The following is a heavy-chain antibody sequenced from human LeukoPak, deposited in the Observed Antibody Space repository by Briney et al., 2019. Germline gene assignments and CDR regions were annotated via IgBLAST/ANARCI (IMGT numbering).Heavy chain of an antibody. Sequence: SETLSLTCTVSGGSISSSSYYWGWIRQPPGKGLEWIVSIYYSGSTYHTPSLKSRVTISVDTSKNQFSLKLSSVTAADTAVYYCARQPPLRYFAWSYGMDVWGQGTTVTVSS. J-gene: IGHJ6*02. D-gene: IGHD3-9*01. CDR2: IYYSGST. V-gene: IGHV4-39*01. CDR1: GGSISSSSYY. CDR3: ARQPPLRYFAWSYGMDV.